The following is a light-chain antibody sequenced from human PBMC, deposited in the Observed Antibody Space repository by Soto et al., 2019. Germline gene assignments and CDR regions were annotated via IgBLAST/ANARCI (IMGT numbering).Light chain of an antibody. Sequence: QSALTQPPSASGSPGQSVTISCTGTSSDVGGYNYVSWYQHPPGKAPKLMIYEVSKRPSGVPDRFSGSKSGNTASLTVSGLQAEDEADYYCSSYAGSNNLHVVFGGGTKLTVL. CDR3: SSYAGSNNLHVV. V-gene: IGLV2-8*01. CDR2: EVS. CDR1: SSDVGGYNY. J-gene: IGLJ2*01.